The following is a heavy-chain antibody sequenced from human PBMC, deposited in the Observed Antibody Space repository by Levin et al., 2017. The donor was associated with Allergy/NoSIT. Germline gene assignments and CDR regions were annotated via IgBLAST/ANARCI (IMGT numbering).Heavy chain of an antibody. CDR1: GFTFSDYY. J-gene: IGHJ5*02. V-gene: IGHV3-11*01. Sequence: GGSLRLSCAASGFTFSDYYMSWIRQAPGKGLEWVSYISSSGSTIYYADSVKGRFTISRDNAKNSLYLQMNSLRAEDTAVYYCARDSCSSTSCYLDPWGQGTLVTVSS. CDR2: ISSSGSTI. CDR3: ARDSCSSTSCYLDP. D-gene: IGHD2-2*01.